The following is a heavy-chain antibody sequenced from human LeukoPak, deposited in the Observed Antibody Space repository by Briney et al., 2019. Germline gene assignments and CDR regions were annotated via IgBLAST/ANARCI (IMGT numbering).Heavy chain of an antibody. V-gene: IGHV3-74*01. CDR2: INSDGSIT. J-gene: IGHJ4*02. D-gene: IGHD2/OR15-2a*01. CDR3: VRLNTLSHCDY. Sequence: GGSLRLSCTACGFTFSSCWMHWVGQAPGKGLVWVSRINSDGSITDYADSVKGRFTISRDNAKNTLYLQMDSLRAEDTGVYFCVRLNTLSHCDYWGQGTLVTVSS. CDR1: GFTFSSCW.